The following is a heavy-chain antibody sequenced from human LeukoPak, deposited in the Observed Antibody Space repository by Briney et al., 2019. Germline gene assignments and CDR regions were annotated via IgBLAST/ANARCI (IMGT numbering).Heavy chain of an antibody. CDR1: RGSFSGYY. Sequence: PSETLSLTRAVYRGSFSGYYWSCIRQPPGKGLEWIGEINHSGSTNYNPSLKSRVTISVDTSKNQFSLKLSSVTAADTAVYYWARVHCTNGVWCRDYWGQGTLVTVSS. D-gene: IGHD2-8*01. CDR2: INHSGST. V-gene: IGHV4-34*01. J-gene: IGHJ4*02. CDR3: ARVHCTNGVWCRDY.